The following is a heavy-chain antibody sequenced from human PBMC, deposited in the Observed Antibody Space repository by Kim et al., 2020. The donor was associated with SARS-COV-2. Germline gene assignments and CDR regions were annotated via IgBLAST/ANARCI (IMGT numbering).Heavy chain of an antibody. Sequence: YADSVKGRFTISRDNAKNSLYLQMNSLRAEDTAVYYCARSGSGTYIGISYWGQGTLVTVSS. J-gene: IGHJ4*02. CDR3: ARSGSGTYIGISY. V-gene: IGHV3-11*06. D-gene: IGHD3-10*01.